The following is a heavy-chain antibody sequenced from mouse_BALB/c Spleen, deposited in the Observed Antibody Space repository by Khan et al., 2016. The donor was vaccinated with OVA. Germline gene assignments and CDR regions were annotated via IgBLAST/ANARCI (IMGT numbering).Heavy chain of an antibody. CDR2: IWAGGST. CDR1: GFSLTSYG. Sequence: QMQLEESGPGLVAPSQSLSITCTVSGFSLTSYGVHWVRQPPGKGLEWLGVIWAGGSTNYNSALMSRLSISKDISTTQVFLKMNGLQTDDTTMYYCARLEDIWGQGTTLTVSS. D-gene: IGHD1-3*01. V-gene: IGHV2-9*02. J-gene: IGHJ2*01. CDR3: ARLEDI.